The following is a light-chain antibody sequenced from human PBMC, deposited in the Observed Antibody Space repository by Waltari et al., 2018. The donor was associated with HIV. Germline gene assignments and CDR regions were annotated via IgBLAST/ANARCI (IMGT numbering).Light chain of an antibody. CDR3: QQYNNWPRT. J-gene: IGKJ1*01. Sequence: EVVMTQSPGTLSVSPGESATLSCRASQSISSNLAWYQQKPGQAPRLLLYEASTGATGVPARFIGSGFGTDFTLIITSLQFEDVAVYYCQQYNNWPRTFGQGTKVEF. CDR1: QSISSN. V-gene: IGKV3-15*01. CDR2: EAS.